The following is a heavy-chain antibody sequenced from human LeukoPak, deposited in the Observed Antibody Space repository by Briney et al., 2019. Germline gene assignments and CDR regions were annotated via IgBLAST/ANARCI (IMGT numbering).Heavy chain of an antibody. CDR1: GGSFNNYA. J-gene: IGHJ4*02. D-gene: IGHD5-12*01. Sequence: GASVKVSCKASGGSFNNYAVTWVRQAPGQGLEWMGGFIPILDTTNYAPNFQGRVTITTDESSTTAYMELSSLKWEDTALYYCARSNDYDYHFNYWSQGTLVTVSS. CDR3: ARSNDYDYHFNY. CDR2: FIPILDTT. V-gene: IGHV1-69*05.